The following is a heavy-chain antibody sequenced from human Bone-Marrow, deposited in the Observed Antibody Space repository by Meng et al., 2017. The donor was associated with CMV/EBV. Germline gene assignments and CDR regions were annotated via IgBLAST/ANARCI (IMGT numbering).Heavy chain of an antibody. D-gene: IGHD1-1*01. CDR3: ARASNEFTSDAFEI. CDR2: INPSGGST. CDR1: GYTLNTYG. Sequence: ASVKVSCKASGYTLNTYGITWVRQAPGQGLEWMGIINPSGGSTSYAQKFQGRVTMTRDTSTSTVYMELSSLRSEDTAVYYCARASNEFTSDAFEIWGQGTMVTVSS. J-gene: IGHJ3*02. V-gene: IGHV1-46*02.